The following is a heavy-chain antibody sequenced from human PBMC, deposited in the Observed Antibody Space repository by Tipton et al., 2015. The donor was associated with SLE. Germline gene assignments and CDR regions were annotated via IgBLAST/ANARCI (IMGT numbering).Heavy chain of an antibody. CDR2: IYYSGYT. D-gene: IGHD5-12*01. Sequence: TLSLTCSVSGGSISGFYWGWIRQSPGKGLEAIGHIYYSGYTNYNPSLKSRVTMSLDMSKNQFSLKLTSVTAADTAVYYCARGGVGGYDYFDYWGQGTLATVSS. CDR3: ARGGVGGYDYFDY. CDR1: GGSISGFY. J-gene: IGHJ4*02. V-gene: IGHV4-59*08.